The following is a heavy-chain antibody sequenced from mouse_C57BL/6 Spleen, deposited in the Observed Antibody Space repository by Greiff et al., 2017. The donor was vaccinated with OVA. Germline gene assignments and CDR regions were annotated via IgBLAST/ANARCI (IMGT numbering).Heavy chain of an antibody. CDR3: ARHEDYGSSYDYAMDY. V-gene: IGHV2-6-1*01. D-gene: IGHD1-1*01. CDR1: GFSLTSYG. CDR2: IWSDGST. J-gene: IGHJ4*01. Sequence: VQLQESGPGLVAPSQSLSITCTVSGFSLTSYGVHWVRQPPGKGLEWLVVIWSDGSTTYNSALKSRLSISKDNSKSQVFLKMNSLQTDDTAMYYGARHEDYGSSYDYAMDYWGQGTSVTVSS.